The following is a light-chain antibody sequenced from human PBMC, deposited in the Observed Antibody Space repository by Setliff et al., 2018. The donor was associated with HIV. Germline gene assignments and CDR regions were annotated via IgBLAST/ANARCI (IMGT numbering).Light chain of an antibody. CDR3: SSYAGGNNMV. CDR1: SSDVGGYNY. V-gene: IGLV2-8*01. Sequence: QSALTQPPSASGSPGQSVTISCTGTSSDVGGYNYVSWYQQHPGKAPKVMIYEVNKRPSGVPDRFSGSKSGNTASLTVSGLQADDEADYYCSSYAGGNNMVFGGGTKGTVL. CDR2: EVN. J-gene: IGLJ3*02.